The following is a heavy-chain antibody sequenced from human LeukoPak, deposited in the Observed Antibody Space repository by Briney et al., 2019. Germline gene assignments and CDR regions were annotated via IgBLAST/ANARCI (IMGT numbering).Heavy chain of an antibody. D-gene: IGHD3-22*01. CDR2: IYTSGST. CDR3: ARDSPPYYYDSSGLDY. CDR1: GDSISSYY. V-gene: IGHV4-4*07. J-gene: IGHJ4*02. Sequence: MASETLSLTCTVFGDSISSYYWSWIRQPAGKGLEWIGRIYTSGSTNYNPSLKSRVTMSVDTSKNQFSLKLSSVTAADTAVSYCARDSPPYYYDSSGLDYWGQGTLVTVSS.